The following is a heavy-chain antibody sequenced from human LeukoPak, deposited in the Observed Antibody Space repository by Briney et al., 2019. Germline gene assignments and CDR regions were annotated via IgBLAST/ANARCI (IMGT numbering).Heavy chain of an antibody. CDR2: IWYDGSNK. D-gene: IGHD3-10*01. J-gene: IGHJ3*02. CDR1: GFTFSSYA. V-gene: IGHV3-33*08. CDR3: ARDQLFMVRGVMEGKVRGAFDI. Sequence: GGSLRLSCAASGFTFSSYAMSWVRQAPGKGLEWVAVIWYDGSNKYYADSVKGRFTISRDNSKNTLYLQMNSLRAEDTAVYYCARDQLFMVRGVMEGKVRGAFDIWGQGTMVTVSS.